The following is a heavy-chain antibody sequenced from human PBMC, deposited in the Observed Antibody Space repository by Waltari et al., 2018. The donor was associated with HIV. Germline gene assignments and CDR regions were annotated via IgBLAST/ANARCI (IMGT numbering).Heavy chain of an antibody. Sequence: QITLKESGPTLVKPTQTLTLTCSFSGFSLITIGLRLGWIRQPPGKALEWLALIYWDNDKSYSPSLKSRLTITKDTSKNQVVLTMTNMDPVDTATYYCAHRLSNYGYFDYWGQGTLVTVSS. CDR3: AHRLSNYGYFDY. CDR2: IYWDNDK. D-gene: IGHD4-4*01. CDR1: GFSLITIGLR. V-gene: IGHV2-5*02. J-gene: IGHJ4*02.